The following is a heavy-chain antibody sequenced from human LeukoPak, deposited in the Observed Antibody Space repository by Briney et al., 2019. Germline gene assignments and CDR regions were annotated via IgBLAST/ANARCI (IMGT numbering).Heavy chain of an antibody. J-gene: IGHJ4*02. D-gene: IGHD6-19*01. CDR2: ISSSSSYI. V-gene: IGHV3-21*01. CDR1: GFTFSSYS. CDR3: ARGLYSSAWSPFDY. Sequence: NPGRSLRLSCAASGFTFSSYSMNWVRQAPGKGLEWVSSISSSSSYIYYADSVKGRFTISRDNAKNSLYLQMNSLRVEDTAVYYCARGLYSSAWSPFDYWGQGTLVTVSS.